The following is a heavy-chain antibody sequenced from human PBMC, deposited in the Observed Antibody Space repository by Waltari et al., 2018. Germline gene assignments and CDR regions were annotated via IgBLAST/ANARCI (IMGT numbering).Heavy chain of an antibody. CDR2: IKSKTSGGAT. V-gene: IGHV3-15*01. CDR1: VFNFNYAC. CDR3: VADASEVGRGEFDY. D-gene: IGHD3-10*01. Sequence: EVQLVESGGGLVRPGGSHRLSCVVSVFNFNYACMSWFRQAPGKGLEWVGFIKSKTSGGATDYAAPVKGRFTISRDDSQNMVDLQMNSLKSEDTGIYYCVADASEVGRGEFDYWGQGILVTVSS. J-gene: IGHJ4*02.